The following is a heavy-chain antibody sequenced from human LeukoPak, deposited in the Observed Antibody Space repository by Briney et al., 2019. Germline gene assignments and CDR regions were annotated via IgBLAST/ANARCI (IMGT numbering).Heavy chain of an antibody. D-gene: IGHD2-15*01. CDR1: GFTFSSYW. V-gene: IGHV3-74*01. CDR3: GRDVRDCSGSSCYGVDY. Sequence: GGSLRLSCAASGFTFSSYWMHWVRQAPGKGLVWVSRINTDGSSTSYADFVKGRFTISRDNAKNTLYLQMNSLRAEDTAVYYCGRDVRDCSGSSCYGVDYWGQGTLVTVSS. CDR2: INTDGSST. J-gene: IGHJ4*02.